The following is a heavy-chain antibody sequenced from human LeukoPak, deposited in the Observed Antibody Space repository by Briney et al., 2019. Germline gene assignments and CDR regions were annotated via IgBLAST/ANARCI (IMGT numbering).Heavy chain of an antibody. CDR3: ARSPPYYYYYYMDV. Sequence: ETLSLTCTVSGGSISSYYWSWIRQPPGKGLEWIGYIYYSGSTNYNPSLKSRVTISVDTSKNQFSLKLSSVTAADTAVYYCARSPPYYYYYYMDVWAKGPRSPSP. V-gene: IGHV4-59*01. CDR1: GGSISSYY. J-gene: IGHJ6*03. CDR2: IYYSGST.